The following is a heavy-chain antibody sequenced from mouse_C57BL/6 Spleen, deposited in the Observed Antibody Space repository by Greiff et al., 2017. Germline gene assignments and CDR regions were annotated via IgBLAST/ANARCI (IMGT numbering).Heavy chain of an antibody. CDR3: ARTPLYYGNLYYAMDY. J-gene: IGHJ4*01. D-gene: IGHD2-1*01. Sequence: VHLVESGPGLVQPSQSLSITCTVSGFSLTSYGVHWVRQSPGKGLEWLGVIWSGGSTDYNAAFISRLGISKDNSNSQVFFKMNSLQADDTAIYYCARTPLYYGNLYYAMDYWGQGTSVTVSS. CDR2: IWSGGST. V-gene: IGHV2-2*01. CDR1: GFSLTSYG.